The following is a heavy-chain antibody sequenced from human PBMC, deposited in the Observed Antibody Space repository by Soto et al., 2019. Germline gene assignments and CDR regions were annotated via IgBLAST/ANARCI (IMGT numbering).Heavy chain of an antibody. CDR2: IKQDGSDK. CDR3: ARDLGYCSGGSCYSGRWSDYGMDV. D-gene: IGHD2-15*01. V-gene: IGHV3-7*01. J-gene: IGHJ6*02. Sequence: PGWPLLLSCAASGFTFSSYLMSWVRQAPGKGLEWVANIKQDGSDKYYVDSVKGRFTISRDNAKNSLYLQMNSLRAEDTAVYYCARDLGYCSGGSCYSGRWSDYGMDVWGQGTTVTVSS. CDR1: GFTFSSYL.